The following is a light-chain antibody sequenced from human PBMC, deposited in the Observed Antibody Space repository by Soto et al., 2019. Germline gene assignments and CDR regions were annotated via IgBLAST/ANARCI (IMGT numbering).Light chain of an antibody. CDR3: QQSFSVPIT. CDR2: STS. J-gene: IGKJ5*01. CDR1: QSIAGY. Sequence: IQMTQSPSSLSASVGDRVTITCRASQSIAGYLSWYQQRPGKAPKFLIYSTSNLQRGVPSRFSGSGSGTDFSLTINGLQPEDFATYFCQQSFSVPITFGQGTRLEIK. V-gene: IGKV1-39*01.